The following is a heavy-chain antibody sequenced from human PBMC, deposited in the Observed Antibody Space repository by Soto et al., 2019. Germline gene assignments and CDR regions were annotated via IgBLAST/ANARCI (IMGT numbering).Heavy chain of an antibody. CDR3: TKSYTDNWYDYFDS. CDR2: ITSRGTT. J-gene: IGHJ4*02. D-gene: IGHD1-1*01. CDR1: GFPFDNFA. Sequence: TGGSLRLSCTASGFPFDNFAMSWVRQAPGKGLEWVSAITSRGTTYSADSVKGRFTISRDNSENTLYLQMSGLRAEDTALYYCTKSYTDNWYDYFDSWGQGTLVTVSS. V-gene: IGHV3-23*01.